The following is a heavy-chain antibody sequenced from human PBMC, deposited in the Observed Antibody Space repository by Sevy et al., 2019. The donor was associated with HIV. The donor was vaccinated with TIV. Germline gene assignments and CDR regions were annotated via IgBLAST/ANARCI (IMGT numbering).Heavy chain of an antibody. V-gene: IGHV3-7*03. Sequence: GGSLRLSCAASGFTFSNYWMSWVRQAPGKGLEWVANIKRDGSEQYYVDSVKGRFTISRDNAKNSLYLQMNSLRAEDTAVYYCARDCSSASCLWGMDVWGQGTTVTVSS. D-gene: IGHD2-2*01. CDR1: GFTFSNYW. J-gene: IGHJ6*02. CDR2: IKRDGSEQ. CDR3: ARDCSSASCLWGMDV.